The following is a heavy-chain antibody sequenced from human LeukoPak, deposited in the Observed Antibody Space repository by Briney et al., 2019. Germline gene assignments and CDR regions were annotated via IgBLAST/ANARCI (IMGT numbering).Heavy chain of an antibody. CDR2: ISSSSSYI. D-gene: IGHD3-22*01. V-gene: IGHV3-21*01. Sequence: GGSRRLSCAASGFTFSSYSMNWVRQALGKGLEWVSSISSSSSYIYYADSVKGRFTISRDNAKNSLYLQMNSLRAEDTAVYYCARDGAEGSPYSSGYYLYYYYYYGMDVWGQGTTVTVSS. J-gene: IGHJ6*02. CDR3: ARDGAEGSPYSSGYYLYYYYYYGMDV. CDR1: GFTFSSYS.